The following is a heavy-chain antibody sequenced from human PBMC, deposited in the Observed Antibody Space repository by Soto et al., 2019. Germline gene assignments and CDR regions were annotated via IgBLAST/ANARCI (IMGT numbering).Heavy chain of an antibody. CDR2: IWYDGSNE. J-gene: IGHJ4*02. D-gene: IGHD3-10*01. Sequence: QVRLVESGGGVVQPGRSMRLSCASSGFTFSNYGMHWVRQARGKGPEWVAVIWYDGSNEQYADSVKGRFTISRDNSKNTLYLQMNSLRAEDTAVYYCASALETGDYWGQGTLVTVSS. CDR1: GFTFSNYG. CDR3: ASALETGDY. V-gene: IGHV3-33*03.